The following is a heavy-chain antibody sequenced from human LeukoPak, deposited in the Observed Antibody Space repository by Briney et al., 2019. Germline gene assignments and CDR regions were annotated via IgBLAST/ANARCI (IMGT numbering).Heavy chain of an antibody. J-gene: IGHJ4*02. CDR1: GGSFSGYY. Sequence: SETLSLTCAVYGGSFSGYYWSWIRQSPEKGLEWIGEINHSGSTNYNPSLKSRVTMSVDTSKNQFSLKLSSVTAADTAVYYCATGALVDTAMEANDSWGQGTLVTVSS. CDR2: INHSGST. CDR3: ATGALVDTAMEANDS. D-gene: IGHD5-18*01. V-gene: IGHV4-34*01.